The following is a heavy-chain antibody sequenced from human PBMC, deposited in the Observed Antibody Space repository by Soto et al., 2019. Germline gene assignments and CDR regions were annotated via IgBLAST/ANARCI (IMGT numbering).Heavy chain of an antibody. V-gene: IGHV4-30-2*01. CDR2: INHRETT. CDR1: GASITFGGYS. J-gene: IGHJ4*02. D-gene: IGHD1-26*01. Sequence: PSETLSLTCTVSGASITFGGYSWSWIRQTPGKGLEWIGYINHRETTFYNPSFESRLTLSIDRAKNQFSLKLHSISAADRAVYFCARGGGSDSFDYWGQGILVTVSS. CDR3: ARGGGSDSFDY.